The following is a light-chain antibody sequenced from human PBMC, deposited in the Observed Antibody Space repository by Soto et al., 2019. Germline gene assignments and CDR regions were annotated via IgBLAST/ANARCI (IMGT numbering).Light chain of an antibody. CDR2: GAS. CDR1: QSIGVTY. CDR3: QHYGISPPWT. Sequence: EIVLTQSPGTLSLSPGERATLSCRASQSIGVTYLAWYQQKPGRAPRILIYGASNRAAGIPDRFSGSGSGTDFPLTIRRLEPEDSAVYYCQHYGISPPWTFGQGTKVEIK. J-gene: IGKJ1*01. V-gene: IGKV3-20*01.